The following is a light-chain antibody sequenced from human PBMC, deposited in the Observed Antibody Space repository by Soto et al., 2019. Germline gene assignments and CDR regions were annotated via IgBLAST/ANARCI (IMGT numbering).Light chain of an antibody. CDR3: LVWESSSDQYV. Sequence: SYELSQPPSVTVAIGHTARITSGGEKGENKNVHWYQQKAGQAPVLVVFDDADRPSGIPDRFSGSYSGNTATLTISRVEAGDGADYYCLVWESSSDQYVFGTGTKVTIL. CDR1: KGENKN. J-gene: IGLJ1*01. V-gene: IGLV3-21*02. CDR2: DDA.